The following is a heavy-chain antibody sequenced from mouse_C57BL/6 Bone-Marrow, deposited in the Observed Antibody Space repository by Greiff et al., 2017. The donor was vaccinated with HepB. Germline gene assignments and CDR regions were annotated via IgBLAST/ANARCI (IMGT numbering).Heavy chain of an antibody. CDR3: APEEDYDAYFDY. CDR1: GYTFTDYY. J-gene: IGHJ2*01. V-gene: IGHV1-75*01. D-gene: IGHD2-4*01. CDR2: IFPGSGST. Sequence: VQLQESGPELVKPGASVKISCKASGYTFTDYYINWVKQRPGQGLEWIGWIFPGSGSTYYNEKFKGKATLTVDKSSSTAYMLLSSLTSEDSAVYFCAPEEDYDAYFDYWGQGTTLTVSS.